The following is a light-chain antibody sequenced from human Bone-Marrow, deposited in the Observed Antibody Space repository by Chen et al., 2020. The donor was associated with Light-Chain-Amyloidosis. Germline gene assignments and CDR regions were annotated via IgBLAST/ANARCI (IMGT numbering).Light chain of an antibody. V-gene: IGKV3-11*01. CDR2: DAS. CDR3: EQRSNRPLT. J-gene: IGKJ4*01. Sequence: EIVLTQSPATLSLSPGERATLSCRASQSVSTYLAWYQQKPGQAPRLLIYDASNRATGIPARFSGNGSGTDFTLSIRSLEPEDFEVYRCEQRSNRPLTLGGGTKVEIK. CDR1: QSVSTY.